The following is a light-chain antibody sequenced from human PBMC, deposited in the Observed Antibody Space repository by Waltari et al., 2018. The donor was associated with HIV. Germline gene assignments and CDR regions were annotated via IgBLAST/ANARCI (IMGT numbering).Light chain of an antibody. CDR3: CAYAAGHVSYV. CDR1: TSDVGFYAY. J-gene: IGLJ1*01. V-gene: IGLV2-11*01. Sequence: QSALTQPPSVSGSPGQSVSISCSGTTSDVGFYAYVPWYQQYPGKAPKLIIFDVNQRPSGVPERFSGSKSGNTASLTISGLQTEDEADYFCCAYAAGHVSYVFGNGTAVAVL. CDR2: DVN.